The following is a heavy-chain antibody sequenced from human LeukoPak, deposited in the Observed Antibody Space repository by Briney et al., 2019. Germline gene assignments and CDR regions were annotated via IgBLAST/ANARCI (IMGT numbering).Heavy chain of an antibody. CDR2: INGYGSST. CDR3: AREGSSGYMDV. D-gene: IGHD3-22*01. CDR1: GFTFSSYW. Sequence: GGSLRLSCAASGFTFSSYWMHWVRQAPGKGLVWVSRINGYGSSTNYADSVKGRFTISRDNAKNTLYLQMNSLRAEDTAVYYCAREGSSGYMDVWGKGTTVTISS. V-gene: IGHV3-74*01. J-gene: IGHJ6*03.